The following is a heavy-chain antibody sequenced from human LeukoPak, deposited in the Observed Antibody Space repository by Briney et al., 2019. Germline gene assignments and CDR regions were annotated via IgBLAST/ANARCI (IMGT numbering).Heavy chain of an antibody. CDR2: ISAYNGNT. V-gene: IGHV1-18*01. CDR1: GYTFTSYG. Sequence: ASVKVSCKASGYTFTSYGISWVRQAPGQGLEWMGWISAYNGNTNYAQKLQGRVTMTTDTSTSTAYMELRSLRSDDTAVYYCARVVRKIFGVVIFDYWGQGTLVTVSS. CDR3: ARVVRKIFGVVIFDY. J-gene: IGHJ4*02. D-gene: IGHD3-3*01.